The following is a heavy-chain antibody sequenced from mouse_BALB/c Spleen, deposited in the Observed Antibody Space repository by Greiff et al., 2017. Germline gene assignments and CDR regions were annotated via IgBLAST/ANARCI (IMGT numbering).Heavy chain of an antibody. Sequence: VQLKQSGAELVRPGSSVKISCKASGYAFSSYWMNWVKQRPGQGLEWIGQIYPGDGDTNYNGKFKGKATLTADKSSSTAYMQLSSLTSEDSAVYFCARYYRYDNYYAMDYWGQGTSVTVSS. CDR1: GYAFSSYW. J-gene: IGHJ4*01. V-gene: IGHV1-80*01. CDR2: IYPGDGDT. D-gene: IGHD2-14*01. CDR3: ARYYRYDNYYAMDY.